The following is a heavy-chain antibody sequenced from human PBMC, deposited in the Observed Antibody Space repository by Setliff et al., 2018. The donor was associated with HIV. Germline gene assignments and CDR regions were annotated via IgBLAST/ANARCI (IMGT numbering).Heavy chain of an antibody. D-gene: IGHD3-10*01. J-gene: IGHJ3*02. CDR2: IYYSGST. V-gene: IGHV4-59*11. CDR3: ARDPWFGELSDAFDI. CDR1: GGSISSHY. Sequence: PSETLSLTCTVSGGSISSHYWSWIRQPPGKGLEWIGYIYYSGSTNYNPSLKSRVTISVDTSKNQFSLKLSSVTAADTAVYYCARDPWFGELSDAFDIWGQGTMVTVSS.